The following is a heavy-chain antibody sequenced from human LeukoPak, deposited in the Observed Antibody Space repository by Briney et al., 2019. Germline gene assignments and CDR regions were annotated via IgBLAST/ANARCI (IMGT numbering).Heavy chain of an antibody. J-gene: IGHJ4*02. CDR1: GFTFSTYA. Sequence: PGGSLRLSCAASGFTFSTYAVNWVRQAPGKGLEWVSTISGSGDSTYYADSVKGRFTISRDNSKNTLYLQMNSLRAEDTAVYYCAKDPLRYCSSTSCYTKGFDYWGQGTLVTVSS. CDR2: ISGSGDST. D-gene: IGHD2-2*02. CDR3: AKDPLRYCSSTSCYTKGFDY. V-gene: IGHV3-23*01.